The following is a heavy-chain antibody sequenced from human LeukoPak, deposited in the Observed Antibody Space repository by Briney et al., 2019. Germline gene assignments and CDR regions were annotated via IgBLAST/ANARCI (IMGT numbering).Heavy chain of an antibody. CDR2: IIPIFGTA. CDR3: ARGGPYAHYYYYDMDV. V-gene: IGHV1-69*13. D-gene: IGHD2-2*01. CDR1: GGTFSSYA. J-gene: IGHJ6*02. Sequence: GASAKVSCKASGGTFSSYAISWVRQAPGQGLGWMGGIIPIFGTANYAQKFQGRVTITADESTSTAYMELSSLRSEDTAVYYCARGGPYAHYYYYDMDVWGQGTTVTVSS.